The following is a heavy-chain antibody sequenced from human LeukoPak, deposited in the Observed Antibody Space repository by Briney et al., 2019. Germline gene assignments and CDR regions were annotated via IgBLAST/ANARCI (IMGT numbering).Heavy chain of an antibody. CDR3: ARSRYCSSTSCYNWFDP. CDR1: GGSISSYY. V-gene: IGHV4-59*01. CDR2: IYYSGST. J-gene: IGHJ5*02. Sequence: SETLSLTCTVSGGSISSYYWSWIRQPPGKGLEWIGYIYYSGSTNYNPSLKSRVTISVDTSKNQFSLKLSSVTAADTAVYYYARSRYCSSTSCYNWFDPWGQGTLVTVSS. D-gene: IGHD2-2*01.